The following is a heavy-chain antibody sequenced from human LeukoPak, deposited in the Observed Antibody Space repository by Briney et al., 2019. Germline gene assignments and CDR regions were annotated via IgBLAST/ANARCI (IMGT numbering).Heavy chain of an antibody. D-gene: IGHD3-3*01. V-gene: IGHV3-48*04. J-gene: IGHJ5*02. Sequence: GGSLRLSCAASGFTFSSYGMHWVRQAPGKGLEWLSYISSGGTTIHYADSVKGRFTISRDDARNSLYLQMNSLRADDTGIYYCATRFLEVDDPWGQGTLVTVSS. CDR1: GFTFSSYG. CDR3: ATRFLEVDDP. CDR2: ISSGGTTI.